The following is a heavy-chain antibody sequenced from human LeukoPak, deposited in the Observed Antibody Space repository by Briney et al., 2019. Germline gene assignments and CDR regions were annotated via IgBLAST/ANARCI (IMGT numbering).Heavy chain of an antibody. CDR3: MRESRLII. CDR2: IRSGGNGYAT. V-gene: IGHV3-73*01. J-gene: IGHJ3*02. Sequence: GGSLKLSCAASGFTFSGSAMHWVRQASGKGLEWVGRIRSGGNGYATAYSESVEGRFSISRDDSKNTAYLQMNSLEKEDTAVYYCMRESRLIIWGQGTKVTVS. D-gene: IGHD3-10*01. CDR1: GFTFSGSA.